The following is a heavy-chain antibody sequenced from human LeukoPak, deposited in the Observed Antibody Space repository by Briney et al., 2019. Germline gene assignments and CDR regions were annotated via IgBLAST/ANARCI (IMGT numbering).Heavy chain of an antibody. CDR2: IKQDGSEK. D-gene: IGHD3-10*01. Sequence: GGSLRLSCAVSGFSFTDYWMSWVRQAPGKGLEWVANIKQDGSEKYYVDSVKGRFTISRDNAKSSLSLQMNSLRAEDPAVYYCASRGLTRYYFPFWGQGTLVTVSS. CDR3: ASRGLTRYYFPF. V-gene: IGHV3-7*01. J-gene: IGHJ4*02. CDR1: GFSFTDYW.